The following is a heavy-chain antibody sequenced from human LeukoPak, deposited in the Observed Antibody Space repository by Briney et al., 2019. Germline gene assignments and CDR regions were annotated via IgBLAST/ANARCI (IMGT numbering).Heavy chain of an antibody. J-gene: IGHJ4*02. CDR3: ARAREYIVLDF. CDR2: LYSAGIT. CDR1: GFTVSSKY. D-gene: IGHD5-12*01. Sequence: GGSLRLSCAASGFTVSSKYMSWVRQAPGKVLEWVSVLYSAGITYCADSVKGRFTISRDTSKNTLFHQMDNLRPEDTAVYYCARAREYIVLDFWGQGTLVTVSS. V-gene: IGHV3-66*02.